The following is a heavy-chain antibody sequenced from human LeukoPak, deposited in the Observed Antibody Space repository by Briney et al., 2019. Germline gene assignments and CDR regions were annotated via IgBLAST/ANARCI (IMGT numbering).Heavy chain of an antibody. CDR2: INSDGSWT. CDR1: GNYW. V-gene: IGHV3-74*01. CDR3: ARDDNWAFDV. D-gene: IGHD5-24*01. J-gene: IGHJ3*01. Sequence: GGSLRLSCAASGNYWMHWVRQAPGKGLVWVSHINSDGSWTSYADSVKGRFTISKDNAKNTVYLQMNTLRAEDTAVYYCARDDNWAFDVWGQGTLVTVSS.